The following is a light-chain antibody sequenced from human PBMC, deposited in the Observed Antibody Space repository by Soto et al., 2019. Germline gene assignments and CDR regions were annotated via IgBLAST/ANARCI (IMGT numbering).Light chain of an antibody. CDR2: STS. Sequence: EIVVTQSPATLSVSPGERATLSCRASQSLSNNLAWYQQKPGQAPRLLIYSTSTRATGIPARFSGSGSGTEFTLTISSLQSEDFAVYYCQQYNTWPLAFGGGTKVETK. J-gene: IGKJ4*01. V-gene: IGKV3-15*01. CDR3: QQYNTWPLA. CDR1: QSLSNN.